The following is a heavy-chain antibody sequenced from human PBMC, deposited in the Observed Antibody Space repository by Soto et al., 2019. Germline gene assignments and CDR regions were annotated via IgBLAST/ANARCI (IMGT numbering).Heavy chain of an antibody. CDR3: ARWQVGHYYYGMDV. CDR2: ISNSRSYI. D-gene: IGHD1-26*01. V-gene: IGHV3-21*01. J-gene: IGHJ6*02. CDR1: GGTCSSYG. Sequence: GGYLGICCAASGGTCSSYGMNWVRQGAGKGLEWASSISNSRSYIYHADSVKGRFTISRDNAKNSLYLQMNSLRAEDTAVYYCARWQVGHYYYGMDVWGQGITLTVAS.